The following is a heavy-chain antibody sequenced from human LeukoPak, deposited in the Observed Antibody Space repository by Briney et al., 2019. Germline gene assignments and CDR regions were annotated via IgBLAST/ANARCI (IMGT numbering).Heavy chain of an antibody. CDR3: AKAVSSSWYDKGY. J-gene: IGHJ4*02. D-gene: IGHD6-13*01. Sequence: GGSLRLSCAASGLTFRDHGMAWVRQAAGKGLEWVSTISGSGAATYYADSVKGRFTISRDNSKNTLYLQMNSLRAEDTAVYYCAKAVSSSWYDKGYWGQGTLVTVSS. V-gene: IGHV3-23*01. CDR1: GLTFRDHG. CDR2: ISGSGAAT.